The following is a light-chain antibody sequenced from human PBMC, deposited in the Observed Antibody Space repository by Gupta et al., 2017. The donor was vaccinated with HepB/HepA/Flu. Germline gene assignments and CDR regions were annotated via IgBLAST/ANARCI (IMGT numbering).Light chain of an antibody. J-gene: IGKJ4*01. CDR3: KQYEHLPRT. CDR2: EAS. CDR1: QDISNY. V-gene: IGKV1-33*01. Sequence: DIQITQSPSSLSASVGDRVTLPCQPSQDISNYLNWYQQKPGKAPKLLIYEASNLETGVPSRFSGSGAGTDFTLKISRVEAEDIATYYCKQYEHLPRTFGEGTKVEIK.